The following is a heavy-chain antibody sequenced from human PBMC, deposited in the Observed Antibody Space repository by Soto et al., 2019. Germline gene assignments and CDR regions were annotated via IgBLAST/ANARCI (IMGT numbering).Heavy chain of an antibody. CDR1: GFTFNYYS. V-gene: IGHV3-23*01. CDR3: AKDYGSLRYFFHX. CDR2: VSGSGANT. Sequence: LRLSCAASGFTFNYYSMSWVRQAPGKGLEWVSTVSGSGANTYYADSVKGRFTIYRDNSKNTLYIQMNSLRAEDTAVYYCAKDYGSLRYFFHXWGQGTLVTVSX. D-gene: IGHD6-19*01. J-gene: IGHJ4*02.